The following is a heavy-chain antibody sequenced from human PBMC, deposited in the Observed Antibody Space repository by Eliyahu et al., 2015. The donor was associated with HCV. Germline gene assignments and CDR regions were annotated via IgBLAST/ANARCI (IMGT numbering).Heavy chain of an antibody. J-gene: IGHJ6*02. CDR1: GFTFTKYA. CDR3: VKDANYFDAGYYYYYGMDV. Sequence: EVQLLESGGRLVQPGGSLRLSCAASGFTFTKYAMSWVRQAPGKGLGWVSAISASGGTTYYANFVKGRFTISRDNSENTLYVQMNSLSAEDSAVYYCVKDANYFDAGYYYYYGMDVWGQGTTVTVSS. V-gene: IGHV3-23*01. CDR2: ISASGGTT. D-gene: IGHD3-9*01.